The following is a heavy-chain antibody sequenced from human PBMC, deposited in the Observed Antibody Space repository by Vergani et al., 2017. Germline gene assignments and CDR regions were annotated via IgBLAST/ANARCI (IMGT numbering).Heavy chain of an antibody. D-gene: IGHD6-6*01. J-gene: IGHJ4*02. CDR2: ISSSSSYI. Sequence: EVQLVESGGGLVKPGGSLRLSCAASGFTFSSYSMNWVRQAPGKGLEWVSSISSSSSYIYYADSVKGRFTISRENAKNSLYLQMNSLRAEDTAVYYCARARAARRGQYYFDYWGQGTLVTVSS. CDR3: ARARAARRGQYYFDY. V-gene: IGHV3-21*01. CDR1: GFTFSSYS.